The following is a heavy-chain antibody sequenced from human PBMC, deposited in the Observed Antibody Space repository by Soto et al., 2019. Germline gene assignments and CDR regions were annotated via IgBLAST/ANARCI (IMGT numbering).Heavy chain of an antibody. CDR1: GFTLIDHY. J-gene: IGHJ6*02. CDR2: IISKAYGGTT. D-gene: IGHD3-3*01. Sequence: PGGSLRLSCAGSGFTLIDHYIDWVRQAPGKGLEWVGFIISKAYGGTTEYAASVKGRFTISRDDSKSIAYLQMNGLKTEDTAVYYCTRVFPDSNSYYDFWSGYYYYGMDVWGQGTTVTVSS. V-gene: IGHV3-49*04. CDR3: TRVFPDSNSYYDFWSGYYYYGMDV.